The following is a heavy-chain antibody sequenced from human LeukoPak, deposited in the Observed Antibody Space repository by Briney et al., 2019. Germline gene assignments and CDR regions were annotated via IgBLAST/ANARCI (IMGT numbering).Heavy chain of an antibody. CDR3: AREPPGNYDDSGYYYAHFDY. Sequence: GVSLRLSCAASGFTFSTYTMNWVRQAPGKGLEWVSYISSGGSTIYYADSVKGRFTISRDNAKNSLFLQMNSLREEDTAVYYCAREPPGNYDDSGYYYAHFDYWGRGTLVTVSS. CDR1: GFTFSTYT. CDR2: ISSGGSTI. D-gene: IGHD3-22*01. J-gene: IGHJ4*02. V-gene: IGHV3-48*02.